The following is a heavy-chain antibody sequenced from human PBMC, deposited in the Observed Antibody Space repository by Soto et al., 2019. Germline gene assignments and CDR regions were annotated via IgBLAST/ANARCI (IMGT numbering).Heavy chain of an antibody. J-gene: IGHJ1*01. CDR3: AGYSNSWSKYVKH. D-gene: IGHD6-13*01. CDR1: GGSISSGDYY. V-gene: IGHV4-30-4*01. CDR2: IYYSGST. Sequence: SETLSLTCTVSGGSISSGDYYWSWIRQPPGKGLEWIGNIYYSGSTYYNPSLKSRVSFSMDPSKNQFSLKLNSVMAADTAVYYCAGYSNSWSKYVKHWGRGSLVTVSS.